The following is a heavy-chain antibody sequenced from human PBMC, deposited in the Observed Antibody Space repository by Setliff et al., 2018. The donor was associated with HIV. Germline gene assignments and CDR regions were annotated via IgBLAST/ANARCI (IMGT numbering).Heavy chain of an antibody. D-gene: IGHD5-18*01. J-gene: IGHJ5*02. V-gene: IGHV4-39*07. CDR1: GGSISNSRYY. Sequence: SEPLSPPCTVSGGSISNSRYYWSWIRQPPGKGLEWIGEINHSGSTNYNPSLKSRLSISVDTSKNQFSLKVTSVTAADTATYYCVGRGYNVNRPWGQGNLVTVS. CDR2: INHSGST. CDR3: VGRGYNVNRP.